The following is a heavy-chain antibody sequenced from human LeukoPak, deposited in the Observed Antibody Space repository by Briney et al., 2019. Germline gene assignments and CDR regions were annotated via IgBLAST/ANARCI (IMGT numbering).Heavy chain of an antibody. D-gene: IGHD2-15*01. Sequence: PSETLSLTCTVSGGSISSYYWSWIRQPPGKGLEWIGYIYYSGSTNYNPSLKSRVTISVDTSRNQFPLKLSSVTAADTAVYYCAGAGYCSGGSCYLAGMDVWGQGTTVTVSS. CDR3: AGAGYCSGGSCYLAGMDV. V-gene: IGHV4-59*01. J-gene: IGHJ6*02. CDR1: GGSISSYY. CDR2: IYYSGST.